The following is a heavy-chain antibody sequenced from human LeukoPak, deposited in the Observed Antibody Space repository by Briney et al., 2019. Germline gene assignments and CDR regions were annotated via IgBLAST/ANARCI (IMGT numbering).Heavy chain of an antibody. Sequence: GESLKISCKGSGYSFTSYWIGWVRQMPGKGLEWMGIIYPGDSDTRYSPSFQGQVTISADKSISTAYLQWSSLKASDTAMYYCARQGGYVRGSYRYTLPFDYWGQGTLVTVSS. V-gene: IGHV5-51*01. J-gene: IGHJ4*02. CDR2: IYPGDSDT. D-gene: IGHD3-16*02. CDR1: GYSFTSYW. CDR3: ARQGGYVRGSYRYTLPFDY.